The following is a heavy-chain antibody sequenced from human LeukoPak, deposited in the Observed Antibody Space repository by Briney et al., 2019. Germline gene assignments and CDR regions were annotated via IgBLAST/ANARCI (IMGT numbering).Heavy chain of an antibody. V-gene: IGHV3-23*01. CDR3: ARGYCSGGSCNWGQFDS. D-gene: IGHD2-15*01. Sequence: GGSLRLSCAASGFNFSTNGMSWVRQAPGKGLEWVSLISASGRTTYYADSVKGRFTISRNNSMSTLSLQMRSLGVEDTAMYYCARGYCSGGSCNWGQFDSWGQGTLVTVS. CDR2: ISASGRTT. CDR1: GFNFSTNG. J-gene: IGHJ4*02.